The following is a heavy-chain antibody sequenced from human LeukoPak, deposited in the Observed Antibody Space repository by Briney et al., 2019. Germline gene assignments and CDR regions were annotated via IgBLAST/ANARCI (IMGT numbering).Heavy chain of an antibody. D-gene: IGHD1-26*01. V-gene: IGHV1-46*01. J-gene: IGHJ3*02. Sequence: GASVKVSCKASGYTFTSYYMHWVRQAPGQGLEWMGIISPSGSSTTYAQRFQGGVTMTRDMSTTTVYMELSSLRSEDTAVHYCARGGRGSPRDAFDIWGQGTMVTVSS. CDR2: ISPSGSST. CDR1: GYTFTSYY. CDR3: ARGGRGSPRDAFDI.